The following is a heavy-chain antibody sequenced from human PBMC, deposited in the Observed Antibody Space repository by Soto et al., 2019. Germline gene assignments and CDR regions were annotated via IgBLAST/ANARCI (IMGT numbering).Heavy chain of an antibody. V-gene: IGHV3-66*01. CDR3: AATGE. J-gene: IGHJ4*02. CDR1: GFTVRSDF. CDR2: LHRDGNT. Sequence: EVQLVESGGGLVQPGGSLRLSCAASGFTVRSDFMSWVRQAPGKGLEWVSILHRDGNTYYANSVKGRFTSSRDNSKNTLYLHMNSLRAENTSVYYCAATGEWGQGTLGTVSS. D-gene: IGHD2-21*01.